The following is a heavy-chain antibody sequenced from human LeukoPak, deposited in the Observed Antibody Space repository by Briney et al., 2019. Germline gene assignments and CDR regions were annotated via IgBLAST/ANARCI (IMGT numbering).Heavy chain of an antibody. V-gene: IGHV4-31*03. Sequence: SQTLSLTCTVSGGSISSGGNYWTWIRQYPGKGLEWIGYIYNSGSTYYNPSLKSRVTISVDTSKNQFSLKLRSVTAADTAVYYCARVVGTHFQRWGQGTLVTVSS. J-gene: IGHJ1*01. D-gene: IGHD1-26*01. CDR1: GGSISSGGNY. CDR3: ARVVGTHFQR. CDR2: IYNSGST.